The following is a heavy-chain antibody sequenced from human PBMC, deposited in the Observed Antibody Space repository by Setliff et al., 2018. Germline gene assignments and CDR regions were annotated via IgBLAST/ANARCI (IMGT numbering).Heavy chain of an antibody. D-gene: IGHD1-1*01. J-gene: IGHJ6*03. CDR1: GFSFSNYG. CDR3: ARDREGDGNYYMDV. Sequence: PGGSLRLSCVVSGFSFSNYGMTWVRQAPGKGLEWISYISTSSGTRYYADSVKGRFTISRDNAKNTLYLQMNSLRAEDTAVYYCARDREGDGNYYMDVWGIGTTVTVSS. CDR2: ISTSSGTR. V-gene: IGHV3-48*04.